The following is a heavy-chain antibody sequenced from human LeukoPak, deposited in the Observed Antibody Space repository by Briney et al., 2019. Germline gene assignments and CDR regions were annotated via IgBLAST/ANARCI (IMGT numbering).Heavy chain of an antibody. Sequence: GGSLRLSCAVSGXTFSSHAMSWVRQAPGKGQEWVSAISNSGGRIYYTDSVKGRFTISRDNSKNTLYLQMDSLRAEDTAVYYCAKGMSATSGYLELDYWGQGTLVTVSS. V-gene: IGHV3-23*01. J-gene: IGHJ4*02. CDR1: GXTFSSHA. CDR2: ISNSGGRI. D-gene: IGHD3-22*01. CDR3: AKGMSATSGYLELDY.